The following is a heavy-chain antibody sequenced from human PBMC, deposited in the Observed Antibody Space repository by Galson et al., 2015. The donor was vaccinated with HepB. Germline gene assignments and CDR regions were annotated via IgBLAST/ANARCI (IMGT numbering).Heavy chain of an antibody. CDR3: ARGEDIVVVPAATTYVQLEPTGDAFDI. J-gene: IGHJ3*02. V-gene: IGHV3-33*01. CDR1: GFTFSSYG. Sequence: SLRLSCAASGFTFSSYGMHWVRQAPGKGLEWVAVIWYDGSNKYYADSVKGRFTISRDNSKNTLYLQMNSLRAEDTAVYYCARGEDIVVVPAATTYVQLEPTGDAFDIWGQGTMVTVSS. D-gene: IGHD2-2*01. CDR2: IWYDGSNK.